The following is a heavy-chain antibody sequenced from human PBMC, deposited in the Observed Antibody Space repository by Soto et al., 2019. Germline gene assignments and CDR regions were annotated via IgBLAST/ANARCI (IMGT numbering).Heavy chain of an antibody. Sequence: EVQLVESGGGLVQPGRSLRLSCAASGFPFDDYAMHWVRQAPGKGLEWVSGISWNSGSIGYADSVKGRFTISRDNAKNSLYLQMNSLRAEDTALYYCAKDEGGSGTTWGQGTLVTVSS. V-gene: IGHV3-9*01. CDR2: ISWNSGSI. J-gene: IGHJ5*02. CDR1: GFPFDDYA. CDR3: AKDEGGSGTT. D-gene: IGHD3-10*01.